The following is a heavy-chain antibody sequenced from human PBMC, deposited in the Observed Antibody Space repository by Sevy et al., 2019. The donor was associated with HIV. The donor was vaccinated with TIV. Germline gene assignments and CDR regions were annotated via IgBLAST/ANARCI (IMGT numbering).Heavy chain of an antibody. CDR2: IYHSGST. J-gene: IGHJ4*02. CDR3: ARVRGDIVVVVAAGGYFDY. D-gene: IGHD2-15*01. V-gene: IGHV4-4*02. Sequence: SETLFLTCAVSGGSISSSNWWSWVRQPPGKGLEWIGEIYHSGSTNYNPSLKSRVTISVDKSKNQFSLKLSSVTAADTAVYYCARVRGDIVVVVAAGGYFDYWGQGTLVTVSS. CDR1: GGSISSSNW.